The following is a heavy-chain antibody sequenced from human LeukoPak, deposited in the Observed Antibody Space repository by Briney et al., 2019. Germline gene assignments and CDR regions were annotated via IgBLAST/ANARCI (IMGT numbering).Heavy chain of an antibody. CDR2: IYYNGDT. CDR1: GGSITGYS. Sequence: SETLSLTCSVSGGSITGYSWSWIRQTPGKSLEWIGYIYYNGDTHYNPSLNSRLTISVDTSKNQFSVTLTSVTVADTAVYYCARGPHQHWPLGQFWGQGSLVTVSS. J-gene: IGHJ4*02. V-gene: IGHV4-59*12. D-gene: IGHD2-2*01. CDR3: ARGPHQHWPLGQF.